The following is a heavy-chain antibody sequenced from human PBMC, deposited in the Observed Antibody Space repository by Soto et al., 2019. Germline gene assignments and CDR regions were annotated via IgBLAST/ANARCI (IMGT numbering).Heavy chain of an antibody. CDR2: INPSGGST. J-gene: IGHJ1*01. D-gene: IGHD6-19*01. Sequence: EASVKVSCKASGYTFTSYYMHWVRQAPGQGLEWMGIINPSGGSTSYAQKFQGRVTMTRDTSTSTVYMELSSLRSEDTAVYYCARGLTGESRTDSSGWPTEYFQHWGQGTLVTVSS. CDR1: GYTFTSYY. CDR3: ARGLTGESRTDSSGWPTEYFQH. V-gene: IGHV1-46*03.